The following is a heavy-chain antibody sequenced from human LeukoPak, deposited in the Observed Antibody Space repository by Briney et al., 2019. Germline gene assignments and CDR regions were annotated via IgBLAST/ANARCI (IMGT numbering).Heavy chain of an antibody. CDR2: IIPIFGTA. J-gene: IGHJ3*02. V-gene: IGHV1-69*13. CDR3: ARDYSSGYSRAHDALDI. CDR1: GGTFSSYA. D-gene: IGHD3-22*01. Sequence: SVKVSCKASGGTFSSYAISWVRQAPGQGLEWMGGIIPIFGTANYAQKFQGRVTITADESTSTAYMELSNLRSEDTAVYYCARDYSSGYSRAHDALDIWGQGTMVTVSS.